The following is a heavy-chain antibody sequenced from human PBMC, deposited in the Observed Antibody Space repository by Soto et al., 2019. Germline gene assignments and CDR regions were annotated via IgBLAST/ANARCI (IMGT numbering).Heavy chain of an antibody. V-gene: IGHV4-31*03. D-gene: IGHD3-22*01. Sequence: SETLSLTCTVSGGSISSGGYYWSWIRQHPGKGLEWIGYIYYSGSTYYDPSLKSRVTISVDTSKNQFSLKLSSVTAADTAVYYCAREYYYDSSGYYLDYWGQGTLVTVSS. CDR1: GGSISSGGYY. CDR3: AREYYYDSSGYYLDY. CDR2: IYYSGST. J-gene: IGHJ4*02.